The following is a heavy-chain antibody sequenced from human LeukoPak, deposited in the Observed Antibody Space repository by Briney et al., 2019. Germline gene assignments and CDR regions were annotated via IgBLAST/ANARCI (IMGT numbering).Heavy chain of an antibody. CDR1: GDXINSYY. J-gene: IGHJ5*02. CDR2: IHHSGST. Sequence: SETLSLTCSVSGDXINSYYCSWIRQPPGKGLEWIGYIHHSGSTNYNPSLKSRVTISVDTSKNQFSLRLTSVTAADTAVYYCARPLRQQLVTGWFDPWGQGTLVTVSS. D-gene: IGHD6-13*01. V-gene: IGHV4-59*01. CDR3: ARPLRQQLVTGWFDP.